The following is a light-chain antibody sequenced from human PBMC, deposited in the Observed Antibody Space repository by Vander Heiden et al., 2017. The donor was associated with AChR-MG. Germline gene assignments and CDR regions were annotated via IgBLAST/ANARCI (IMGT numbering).Light chain of an antibody. CDR2: SNN. CDR1: SSNIGSNT. CDR3: AAWDDSLNGYWV. Sequence: TPGQRVTISCSGSSSNIGSNTVNWYQQLPGTAPKLLIYSNNQRPSGVPDRFSGSKSGTSASLAISGLQSEDEADYYCAAWDDSLNGYWVFGGGTKLTVL. V-gene: IGLV1-44*01. J-gene: IGLJ3*02.